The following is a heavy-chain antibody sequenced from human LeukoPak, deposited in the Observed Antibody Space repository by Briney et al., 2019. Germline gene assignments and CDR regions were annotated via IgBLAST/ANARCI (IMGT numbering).Heavy chain of an antibody. CDR2: ISGSGGST. D-gene: IGHD1-26*01. CDR3: AKVGATRYYYYYYMDV. CDR1: GFTFSSYA. Sequence: PGGSLRLSRAASGFTFSSYAMSWVRQAPGKGLEWVSAISGSGGSTYYADSVKGRFTISRDNSKNTLYLQMNSLRAEDTAVYYCAKVGATRYYYYYYMDVWGKGTTVTVSS. V-gene: IGHV3-23*01. J-gene: IGHJ6*03.